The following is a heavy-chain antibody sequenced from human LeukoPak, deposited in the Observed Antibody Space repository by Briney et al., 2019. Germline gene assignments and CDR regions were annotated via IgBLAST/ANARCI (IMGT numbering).Heavy chain of an antibody. CDR1: GYTFTTYG. D-gene: IGHD3-3*01. Sequence: ASVKVSCKASGYTFTTYGITWVRQAPGQGLEWMGWISGYNGNTKYEQKLQGRVTMTTDTSTSTAYMELRSLRSDDTAVYYCARDDYNFWTGSSYYFDYWGQGTLVTVSS. V-gene: IGHV1-18*01. CDR2: ISGYNGNT. J-gene: IGHJ4*02. CDR3: ARDDYNFWTGSSYYFDY.